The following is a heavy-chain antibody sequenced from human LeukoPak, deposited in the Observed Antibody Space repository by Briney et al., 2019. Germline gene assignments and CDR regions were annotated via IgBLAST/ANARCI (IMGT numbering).Heavy chain of an antibody. Sequence: GASVKVSCKASGYTFTSYYIHWVRQAPGQGPEWMGWINPNRAATNYAQKFQGRVTMTSDTSITTAYMELGSLRSDDTAVYYCARDYGFLPRYCSGDNCYSDVGDFWGQGTLVTVSS. V-gene: IGHV1-2*02. CDR3: ARDYGFLPRYCSGDNCYSDVGDF. CDR1: GYTFTSYY. J-gene: IGHJ4*02. D-gene: IGHD2-15*01. CDR2: INPNRAAT.